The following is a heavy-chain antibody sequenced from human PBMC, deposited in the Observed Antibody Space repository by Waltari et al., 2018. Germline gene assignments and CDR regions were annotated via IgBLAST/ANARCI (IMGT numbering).Heavy chain of an antibody. V-gene: IGHV4-61*01. CDR3: ARGEVGATRFDY. Sequence: QVQLQESGPGLVKPSETLSLTCTVSGGSVSSGSYYWSWIRQPPGKGLEWIGYTYYSGSTNYNPSLKSRVTISVDTSKNQFSLKLSSVTAADTAVYYCARGEVGATRFDYWGQGTLVTVSS. CDR2: TYYSGST. J-gene: IGHJ4*02. CDR1: GGSVSSGSYY. D-gene: IGHD1-26*01.